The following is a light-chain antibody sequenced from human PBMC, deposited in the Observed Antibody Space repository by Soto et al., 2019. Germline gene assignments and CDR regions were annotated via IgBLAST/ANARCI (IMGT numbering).Light chain of an antibody. V-gene: IGKV3-20*01. Sequence: EVVLTQSPGTLSLSPGERATLSCRASQSVSNNYFAWYQQKPGQAPRLLIFGSSDRATGIPDRFSGSGSGTDGTLTISTVEPEDFAVYYCEEYGSSPPYTFGHGTKLEIK. CDR2: GSS. CDR1: QSVSNNY. J-gene: IGKJ2*01. CDR3: EEYGSSPPYT.